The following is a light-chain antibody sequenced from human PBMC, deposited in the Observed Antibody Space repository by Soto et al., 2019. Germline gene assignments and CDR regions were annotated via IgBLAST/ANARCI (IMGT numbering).Light chain of an antibody. CDR2: KAS. Sequence: DIQMTQSPSTLSGSVGDRVTITCRASQTISSWLAWYQQKPGKAPKLLIYKASTLKSGVPSRFSGSGSGTEFTLTISSLQSEDFAVYYCQQYNNWTPVTFGQGTKVDI. J-gene: IGKJ1*01. V-gene: IGKV1-5*03. CDR1: QTISSW. CDR3: QQYNNWTPVT.